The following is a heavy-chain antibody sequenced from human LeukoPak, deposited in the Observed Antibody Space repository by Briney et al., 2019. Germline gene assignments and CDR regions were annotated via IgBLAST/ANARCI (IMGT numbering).Heavy chain of an antibody. V-gene: IGHV3-30*19. CDR3: ARGTWQQLAD. CDR2: ISYDGSNK. J-gene: IGHJ4*02. CDR1: GFTFSSYG. D-gene: IGHD6-13*01. Sequence: GGSLRLSCAASGFTFSSYGMHWVRQAPGKGLEWVAVISYDGSNKYYADSVKGRFTISRDNSKNTLYLQMNSLRAEDTAVYYCARGTWQQLADWGQGTLVTVSS.